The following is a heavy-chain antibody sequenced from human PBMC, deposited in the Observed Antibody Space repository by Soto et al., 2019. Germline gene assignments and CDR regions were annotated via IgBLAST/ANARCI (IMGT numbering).Heavy chain of an antibody. CDR3: ARGGHCTNGVCSALDY. CDR1: GVSISTYY. CDR2: IYYGGSA. V-gene: IGHV4-59*08. Sequence: SETLSLTCTVSGVSISTYYWNWIRQPPGKGLEWIGYIYYGGSANYNPSLKSRVTISVDTSKKQFSLKLSSVTAADTAVYYCARGGHCTNGVCSALDYWGQGTLVTVSS. J-gene: IGHJ4*02. D-gene: IGHD2-8*01.